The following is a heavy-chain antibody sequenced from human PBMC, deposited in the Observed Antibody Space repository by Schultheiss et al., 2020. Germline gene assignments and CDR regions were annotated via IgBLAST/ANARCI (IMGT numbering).Heavy chain of an antibody. CDR3: ARGEPLDAFDI. V-gene: IGHV4-59*08. D-gene: IGHD1-14*01. CDR2: IYYSGST. Sequence: SQTLSLTCTVSGGSINSFYWSWFRQPPGRGLEWIGYIYYSGSTNYNPSLKSRVTISVDTSKNHFSLKLSSVTAADTAVYYCARGEPLDAFDIWGQGTMVTVSS. CDR1: GGSINSFY. J-gene: IGHJ3*02.